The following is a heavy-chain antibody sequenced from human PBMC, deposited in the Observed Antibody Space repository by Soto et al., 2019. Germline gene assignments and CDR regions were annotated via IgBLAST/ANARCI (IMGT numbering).Heavy chain of an antibody. CDR2: INSDGSST. J-gene: IGHJ6*02. Sequence: GGALRLSCAASGFTFSSYWMHWVRQAPGKGLVWVSRINSDGSSTSYADSVKGRFTLSRDNATNALYLQMNSLRAEDTAVYYCARDDIAAADFSHLYGMDVWGQGTTVTVSS. CDR1: GFTFSSYW. V-gene: IGHV3-74*01. CDR3: ARDDIAAADFSHLYGMDV. D-gene: IGHD6-13*01.